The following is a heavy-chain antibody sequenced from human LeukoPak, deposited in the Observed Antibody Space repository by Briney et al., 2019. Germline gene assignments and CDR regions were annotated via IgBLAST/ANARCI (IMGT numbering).Heavy chain of an antibody. CDR2: INPNSGGT. J-gene: IGHJ4*02. CDR3: ARGEKRWLHDY. CDR1: VYTFTGQY. V-gene: IGHV1-2*02. D-gene: IGHD5-24*01. Sequence: GASVKVSCKTSVYTFTGQYLHWVRQAPGQGLEWMGWINPNSGGTNYAQKFQGRVTMTRDTSISTAYMELSRLRSDDTSVYYCARGEKRWLHDYWGQGTLVTVSS.